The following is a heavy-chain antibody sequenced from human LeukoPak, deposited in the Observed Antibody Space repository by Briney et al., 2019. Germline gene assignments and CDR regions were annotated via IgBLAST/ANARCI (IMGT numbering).Heavy chain of an antibody. D-gene: IGHD2-2*01. Sequence: GGSLRLSCAASGFTFSNFWMTWVRQAPGKGLEWVSGLDWNGGTTGYADSVRGRFTISRDNAKKSLYLQMNSLRAEDTALYYCARKGGYCVSSGCHSGYYYMDVWGKGTTVSVSS. CDR2: LDWNGGTT. V-gene: IGHV3-20*04. J-gene: IGHJ6*03. CDR1: GFTFSNFW. CDR3: ARKGGYCVSSGCHSGYYYMDV.